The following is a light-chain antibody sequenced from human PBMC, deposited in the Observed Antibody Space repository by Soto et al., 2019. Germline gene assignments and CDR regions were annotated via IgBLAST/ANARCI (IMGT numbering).Light chain of an antibody. CDR1: SSDIGYYNY. CDR2: QVT. J-gene: IGLJ1*01. Sequence: QSVLTQPTSVSGSPGQSITISCTGTSSDIGYYNYVSWFQQHPGKAPKLIISQVTNRPSGISTRFSGSKSGNTASLTISGLQAEGEPIYYCSSNKIGSTYVFGTGTKVTVL. V-gene: IGLV2-14*01. CDR3: SSNKIGSTYV.